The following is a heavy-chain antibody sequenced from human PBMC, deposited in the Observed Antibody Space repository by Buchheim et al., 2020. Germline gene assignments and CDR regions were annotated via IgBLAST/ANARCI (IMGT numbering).Heavy chain of an antibody. CDR1: GGSIGSGGHH. V-gene: IGHV4-31*03. CDR3: ARVSPITLVLPRYYFDF. D-gene: IGHD3-10*01. CDR2: IYYSGST. Sequence: QVQLQESGPGLVKPSQTLALTCTVSGGSIGSGGHHWSWIRQHPGKGLEWIGYIYYSGSTYYHPSLKSRVTISVDTSENQFSLNLSSVTAADTAVYYCARVSPITLVLPRYYFDFWGQGAL. J-gene: IGHJ4*02.